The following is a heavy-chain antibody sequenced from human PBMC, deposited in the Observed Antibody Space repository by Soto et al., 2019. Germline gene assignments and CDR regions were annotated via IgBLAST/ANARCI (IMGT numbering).Heavy chain of an antibody. Sequence: GGSLRLSCAASGFTFSSYGMHWVRQAPGKGLEWVAVIWYDGSNKYYADSVKGRFTISRDNSKNTLYLQMNSLRAEDTAVYYCARGSKFSDDYGDKTTEDLFDYWGQGTLVTVSS. CDR3: ARGSKFSDDYGDKTTEDLFDY. V-gene: IGHV3-33*01. J-gene: IGHJ4*02. CDR1: GFTFSSYG. CDR2: IWYDGSNK. D-gene: IGHD4-17*01.